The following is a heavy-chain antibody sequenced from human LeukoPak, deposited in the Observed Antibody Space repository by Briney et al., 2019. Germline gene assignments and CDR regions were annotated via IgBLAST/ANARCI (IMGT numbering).Heavy chain of an antibody. V-gene: IGHV1-69*06. D-gene: IGHD1-14*01. CDR3: ARDRTRHSSWFDP. CDR2: IIPIFGTA. Sequence: ASVKVSCKASGGTFSSYAISWVRQAPGQGLEWMGGIIPIFGTANYAQKLRGRVTITADKSTRTAYMELSSLRSGDTAVYYCARDRTRHSSWFDPWGQGTLVTVSS. J-gene: IGHJ5*02. CDR1: GGTFSSYA.